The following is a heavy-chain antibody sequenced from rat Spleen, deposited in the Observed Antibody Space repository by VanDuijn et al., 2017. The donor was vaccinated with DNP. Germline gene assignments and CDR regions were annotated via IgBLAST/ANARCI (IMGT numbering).Heavy chain of an antibody. J-gene: IGHJ1*01. D-gene: IGHD4-1*01. Sequence: EVQLVESGGGLVQPGRSLKLSCAASGFTFSNYYMAWVRQAPKKGLEWVATISTSGSRTYYRDSVKGRFTISRDIAKSTLYLQMDSLRSEDTATYYCETRGRGPRYYWYFDFWGPGTMVTVSA. V-gene: IGHV5-25*01. CDR2: ISTSGSRT. CDR1: GFTFSNYY. CDR3: ETRGRGPRYYWYFDF.